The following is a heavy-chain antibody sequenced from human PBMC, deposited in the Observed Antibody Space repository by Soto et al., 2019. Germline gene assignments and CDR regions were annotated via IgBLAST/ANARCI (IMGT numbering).Heavy chain of an antibody. D-gene: IGHD6-19*01. CDR3: ARDGIVVPAPWDH. Sequence: EVQLVESGGGWVQPGGSLRLSCVASGFTFSNHEMNWVRQAPGKGLEWIAYISSSDNTIYYADSVKGRFTISRDNAKNSLYLQMNSLRVEDTAVYYCARDGIVVPAPWDHWGQGTLVTVSS. J-gene: IGHJ4*02. V-gene: IGHV3-48*03. CDR2: ISSSDNTI. CDR1: GFTFSNHE.